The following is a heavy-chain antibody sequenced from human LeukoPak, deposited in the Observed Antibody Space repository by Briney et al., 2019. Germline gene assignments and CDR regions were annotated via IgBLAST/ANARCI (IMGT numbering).Heavy chain of an antibody. V-gene: IGHV4-34*01. Sequence: SETLSLTCAVYGGSFSGYYWSWIRQPPGKGLEWIGEINHSGSTNYNPSLKSRVTISVDTSKNQFSLKLSSVTAADTAVYYCARHVRYGSGSYPYYYYMDVWGKGTTVTISS. CDR3: ARHVRYGSGSYPYYYYMDV. D-gene: IGHD3-10*01. J-gene: IGHJ6*03. CDR2: INHSGST. CDR1: GGSFSGYY.